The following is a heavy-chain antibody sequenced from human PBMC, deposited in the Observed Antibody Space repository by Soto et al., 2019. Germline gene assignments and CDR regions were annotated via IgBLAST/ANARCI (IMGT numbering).Heavy chain of an antibody. J-gene: IGHJ5*02. CDR1: GFTFSSYA. CDR2: ISYDGSNK. D-gene: IGHD6-13*01. CDR3: ARDPAGGSSWYKSWFDP. V-gene: IGHV3-30-3*01. Sequence: GGSLRLSCAASGFTFSSYAMHWVRQAPGKGLEWVAVISYDGSNKYYADSVKGRFTISRDNSKNTLYLQMNSLRAEDTAVYYCARDPAGGSSWYKSWFDPWGQGTLVTVSS.